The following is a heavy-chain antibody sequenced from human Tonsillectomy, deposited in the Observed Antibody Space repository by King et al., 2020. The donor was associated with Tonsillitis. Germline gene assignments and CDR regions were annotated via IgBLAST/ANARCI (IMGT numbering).Heavy chain of an antibody. J-gene: IGHJ4*02. V-gene: IGHV3-15*01. Sequence: VQLVESGGGLVKPGGSLRLSCAASGFSLNKAWMSWVRQAPGKGLEWVGRIKSKAHGETTDYAAPVKGRFTISRDDSESILYLQMSSLESDDTAVYYCAIDDYYNKSGYEWDCFDVWGQGTQVTVSA. CDR2: IKSKAHGETT. CDR3: AIDDYYNKSGYEWDCFDV. CDR1: GFSLNKAW. D-gene: IGHD3-22*01.